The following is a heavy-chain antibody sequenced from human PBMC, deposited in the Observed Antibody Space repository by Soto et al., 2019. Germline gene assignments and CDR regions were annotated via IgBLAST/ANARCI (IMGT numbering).Heavy chain of an antibody. D-gene: IGHD3-3*01. Sequence: PGGSLRLSCAASGFTFSSYAMSWVRQAPGKGLEWVSAISGSGGSTYYADSVKGRFTISRDNSKNTLYLQMNSLRAEDTAVYYCAKGIGDFRSGYYPFFDYWGQGTLDTVSS. CDR1: GFTFSSYA. V-gene: IGHV3-23*01. CDR3: AKGIGDFRSGYYPFFDY. J-gene: IGHJ4*02. CDR2: ISGSGGST.